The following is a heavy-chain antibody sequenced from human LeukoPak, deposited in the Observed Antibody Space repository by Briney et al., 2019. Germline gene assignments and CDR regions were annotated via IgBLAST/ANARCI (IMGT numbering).Heavy chain of an antibody. Sequence: GGSLRLSCAASGFTFSSYWMHWVRQAPGKGLVWVSRINSDGSSTSYADSVKGRFTISRDNAKNTLYLQMNSLRAEDTAVYYCAREPVVTGNFDYWGQGTLVTVSS. CDR3: AREPVVTGNFDY. CDR1: GFTFSSYW. V-gene: IGHV3-74*01. D-gene: IGHD4-23*01. J-gene: IGHJ4*02. CDR2: INSDGSST.